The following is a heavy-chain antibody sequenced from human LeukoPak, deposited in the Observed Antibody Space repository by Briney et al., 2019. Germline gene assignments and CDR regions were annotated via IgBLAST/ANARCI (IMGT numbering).Heavy chain of an antibody. CDR3: ARVGCSGGSCYLSPYYYYYYGMDV. J-gene: IGHJ6*02. D-gene: IGHD2-15*01. V-gene: IGHV3-30-3*01. Sequence: GGSLRLSCAASGFTFSSYAMHWVRQAPGKGLEWVVVISYDGSNKYYADSVKGRFTISRDNSKNTLYLQMNSLRAEDTAVYYCARVGCSGGSCYLSPYYYYYYGMDVWGQGTTVTVSS. CDR1: GFTFSSYA. CDR2: ISYDGSNK.